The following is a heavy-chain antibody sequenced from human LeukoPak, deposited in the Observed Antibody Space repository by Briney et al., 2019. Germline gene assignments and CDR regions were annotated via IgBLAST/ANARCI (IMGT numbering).Heavy chain of an antibody. CDR3: AREHDSYDILTGYYPH. V-gene: IGHV1-69*05. Sequence: PSASVKVSCKASGGTFSSYAISWVRQAPGQGLEWMGGIIPICGTANYAQKFQGRVTITTDESTSTAYMELSSLRSEDTAVYYCAREHDSYDILTGYYPHWGQGTLVTVSS. CDR2: IIPICGTA. D-gene: IGHD3-9*01. CDR1: GGTFSSYA. J-gene: IGHJ4*02.